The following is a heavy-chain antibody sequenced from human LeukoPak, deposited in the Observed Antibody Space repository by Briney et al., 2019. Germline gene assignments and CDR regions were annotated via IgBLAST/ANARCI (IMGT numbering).Heavy chain of an antibody. D-gene: IGHD6-19*01. CDR2: ISSSGSTI. Sequence: GGSLRLSCAASGFTFSSYEMNWVSQAPGKGLEWVSYISSSGSTIYYADSVKGRFTISRDNAKNSLYLQMNSLRAEDTAVYYCARSISSGWTRGYYYYYMDVWGKGTTVTVSS. V-gene: IGHV3-48*03. J-gene: IGHJ6*03. CDR1: GFTFSSYE. CDR3: ARSISSGWTRGYYYYYMDV.